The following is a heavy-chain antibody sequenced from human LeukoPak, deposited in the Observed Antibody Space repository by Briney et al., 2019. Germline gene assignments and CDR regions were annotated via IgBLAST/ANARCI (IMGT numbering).Heavy chain of an antibody. J-gene: IGHJ4*02. CDR1: GGSISGYY. V-gene: IGHV4-59*01. CDR3: ARGALDTRTRFDY. CDR2: IYYSGST. D-gene: IGHD5-18*01. Sequence: SETLSLTCTVSGGSISGYYWSWIRQPPGKGLEWIGYIYYSGSTKYNPSLKSRVTISVDASKNQFSLRLSSLTAADTAVYYCARGALDTRTRFDYWGQGTLVTVSS.